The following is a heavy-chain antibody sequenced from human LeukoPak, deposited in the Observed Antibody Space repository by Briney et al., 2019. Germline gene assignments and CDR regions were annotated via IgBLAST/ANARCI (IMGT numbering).Heavy chain of an antibody. CDR3: ARVSYDFWSGYYLDY. Sequence: PSETLSLTCTVSGGSISSGGYYWSWIRQHPGKGLKWIGYIYYSGSTYYNPSLKSRVTISVDTSKNQFSLKLSSVTAADTAVYYCARVSYDFWSGYYLDYWGQGTLVTVSS. D-gene: IGHD3-3*01. CDR1: GGSISSGGYY. J-gene: IGHJ4*02. V-gene: IGHV4-31*03. CDR2: IYYSGST.